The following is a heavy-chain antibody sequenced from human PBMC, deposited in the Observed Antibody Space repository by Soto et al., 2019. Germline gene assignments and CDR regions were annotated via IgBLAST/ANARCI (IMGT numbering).Heavy chain of an antibody. CDR2: VNPSGGTT. J-gene: IGHJ4*02. CDR3: ARGSYTTMLDY. D-gene: IGHD2-2*02. CDR1: GDTVTSDY. V-gene: IGHV1-46*01. Sequence: ASVKVSCEASGDTVTSDYMHWVRQAPGQGLEWMGIVNPSGGTTSYPQKFQGRVTMTRDTSTSTVYMELSSLRSEDTAVYYCARGSYTTMLDYWGQGTLVTVSS.